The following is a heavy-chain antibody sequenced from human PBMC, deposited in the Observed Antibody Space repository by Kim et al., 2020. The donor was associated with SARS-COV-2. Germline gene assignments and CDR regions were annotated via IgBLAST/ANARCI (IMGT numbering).Heavy chain of an antibody. Sequence: GGSLRLSCAASAFTFSSYAMSWVRQAPGKGLGWVSTISSSGVSSFYADSVKGRFTISRDNSRNTLYLQMNSLRAEDTAVYYCAKVNDYGVFFDYWGQGTLVRVSA. CDR3: AKVNDYGVFFDY. CDR1: AFTFSSYA. J-gene: IGHJ4*02. D-gene: IGHD4-17*01. CDR2: ISSSGVSS. V-gene: IGHV3-23*01.